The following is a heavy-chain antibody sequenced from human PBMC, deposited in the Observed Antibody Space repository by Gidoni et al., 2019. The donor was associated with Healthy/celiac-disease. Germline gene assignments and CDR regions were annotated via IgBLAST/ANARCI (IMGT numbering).Heavy chain of an antibody. D-gene: IGHD2-2*01. CDR3: ARDRGPYCSSTSCYVDY. V-gene: IGHV4-31*03. Sequence: QVQLQESGPGLVKPSQTLSLTCTVSGGSISSGGYYWSWIRQHPGKGLEWIGYIYYSGSTYYNPSLKSRVTISVDTSKNQFSLKLSSVTAADTAVYYCARDRGPYCSSTSCYVDYWGQGTLVTVSS. CDR1: GGSISSGGYY. J-gene: IGHJ4*02. CDR2: IYYSGST.